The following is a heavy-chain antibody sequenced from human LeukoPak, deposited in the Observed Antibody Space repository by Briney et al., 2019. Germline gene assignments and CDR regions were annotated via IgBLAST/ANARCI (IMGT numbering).Heavy chain of an antibody. CDR3: ARAMVVRGVTVNHYYYYMDV. V-gene: IGHV1-2*02. Sequence: GASVKVSCKASGYTFTGYYMHWVRQAPGQGLEWMGWINPNSGGTNYAQKFQGRVTMTRDTSISTAYMELSRLRSDDTAVYYCARAMVVRGVTVNHYYYYMDVWGKGTTVTVSS. D-gene: IGHD3-10*01. CDR1: GYTFTGYY. CDR2: INPNSGGT. J-gene: IGHJ6*03.